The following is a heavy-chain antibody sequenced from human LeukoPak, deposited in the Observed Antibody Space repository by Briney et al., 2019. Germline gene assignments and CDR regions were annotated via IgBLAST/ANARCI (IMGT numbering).Heavy chain of an antibody. J-gene: IGHJ6*02. CDR3: ARDPMTAAGSKDGMDV. V-gene: IGHV3-33*01. CDR1: GLTFSSYG. Sequence: GGSLRLSCAASGLTFSSYGMHWVRQAPGKGLEWVAVIWYDGSIKFYVDSVKGRFTISRDNSKNTLYLQMNSLRAEDTAVYYCARDPMTAAGSKDGMDVWGQGTTVTVSS. D-gene: IGHD6-13*01. CDR2: IWYDGSIK.